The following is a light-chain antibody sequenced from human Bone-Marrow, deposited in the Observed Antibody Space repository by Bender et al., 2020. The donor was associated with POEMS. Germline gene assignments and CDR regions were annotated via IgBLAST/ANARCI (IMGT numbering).Light chain of an antibody. Sequence: QSALTQPASVSGSPGQSITISCTGTSSDVGGYNYVSWYQQYPGKAPKLMIYDVSNRPSGVSNRFSASKSGNTASLAITGLQADDEADYFCHSYDTSLSGWVFGGGTKLTVL. CDR2: DVS. CDR1: SSDVGGYNY. V-gene: IGLV2-14*03. CDR3: HSYDTSLSGWV. J-gene: IGLJ3*02.